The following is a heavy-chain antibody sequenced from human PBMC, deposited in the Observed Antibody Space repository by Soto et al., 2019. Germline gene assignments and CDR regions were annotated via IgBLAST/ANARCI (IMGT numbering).Heavy chain of an antibody. CDR2: IYYSGNT. J-gene: IGHJ6*02. CDR1: GGSIVTSSYY. V-gene: IGHV4-39*01. CDR3: ARLPQEYNYYGMDV. Sequence: PSETLSLTCTVSGGSIVTSSYYWGWTRQPPGKGLEWLGHIYYSGNTYYHPSLKSRVTISVDTSRNQFSLRLSSVTAADTAVYYCARLPQEYNYYGMDVWGQGTTVTVSS. D-gene: IGHD1-1*01.